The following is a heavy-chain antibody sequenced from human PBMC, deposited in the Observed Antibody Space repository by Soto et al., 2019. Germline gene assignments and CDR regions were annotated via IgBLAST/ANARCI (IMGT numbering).Heavy chain of an antibody. Sequence: SETLSLTCTVSGGSISSSSYYWGWIRQPPGKGLEWIGSIYYSGSTYYNPSLKIRVTISVDTSKNQFSLKLSSVTAADTAVYYCARPEQSRYFASFDIWGQGTMVTVSS. V-gene: IGHV4-39*01. CDR3: ARPEQSRYFASFDI. J-gene: IGHJ3*02. CDR1: GGSISSSSYY. CDR2: IYYSGST. D-gene: IGHD3-9*01.